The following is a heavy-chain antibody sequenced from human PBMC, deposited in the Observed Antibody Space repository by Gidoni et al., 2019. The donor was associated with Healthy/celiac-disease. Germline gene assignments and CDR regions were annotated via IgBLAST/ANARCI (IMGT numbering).Heavy chain of an antibody. D-gene: IGHD2-15*01. CDR1: GFTFSSYS. CDR2: IISSSSYI. J-gene: IGHJ3*02. CDR3: ARPHAGYCSGGSCYVGAFDI. V-gene: IGHV3-21*01. Sequence: EVPLVESGGGLVKPGGSLRLSCAASGFTFSSYSMNWVRKAPGKGLGWVSSIISSSSYIYYADSVKGRFTISRDNAKNSLYLQMNSLRAEDTAVYYCARPHAGYCSGGSCYVGAFDIWGQGTMVTVSS.